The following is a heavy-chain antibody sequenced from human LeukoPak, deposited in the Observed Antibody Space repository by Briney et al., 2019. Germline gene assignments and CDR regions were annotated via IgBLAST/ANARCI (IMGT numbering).Heavy chain of an antibody. Sequence: GXXXRLSCAASGFTVSRNYMSWVRQAPGKGLEWVSVIYSGGSTYYADSVKGRFTISRDNSKNTLYLQMNSLRAEDTAVYYCASNYYDSSGYTYWGQGTLVTVSS. J-gene: IGHJ4*02. CDR3: ASNYYDSSGYTY. CDR2: IYSGGST. D-gene: IGHD3-22*01. V-gene: IGHV3-53*01. CDR1: GFTVSRNY.